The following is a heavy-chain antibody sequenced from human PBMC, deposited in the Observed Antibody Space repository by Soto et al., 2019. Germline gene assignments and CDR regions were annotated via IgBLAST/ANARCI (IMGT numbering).Heavy chain of an antibody. CDR1: GYTFTSYA. D-gene: IGHD4-17*01. CDR3: ARGSYGDSFDY. Sequence: ASVKVSCKASGYTFTSYAMHWVRQAPGQRLEWMGWINAGNGSTKYSQKFQGRVAITRDTSTSTVYMELSSLRSEDTAAYYCARGSYGDSFDYWGQGTLVTVSS. V-gene: IGHV1-3*01. CDR2: INAGNGST. J-gene: IGHJ4*02.